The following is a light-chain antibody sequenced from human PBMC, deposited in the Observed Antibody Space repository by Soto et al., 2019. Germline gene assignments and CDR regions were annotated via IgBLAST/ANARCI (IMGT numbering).Light chain of an antibody. J-gene: IGKJ2*01. V-gene: IGKV1-5*03. Sequence: DIQMTQSPSTLSASVGDRVTITCRASQSISSWLAWYHQKPGKALTLLIYKASSLESRVPSRFSGSGSGTEFTLTISILQPDDFATYYCQQYNSYSYTFGQGTKLEIK. CDR3: QQYNSYSYT. CDR2: KAS. CDR1: QSISSW.